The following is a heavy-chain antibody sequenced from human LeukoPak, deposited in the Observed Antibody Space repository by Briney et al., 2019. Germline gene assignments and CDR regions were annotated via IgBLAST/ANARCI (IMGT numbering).Heavy chain of an antibody. Sequence: WASVKVSCKASGYTFTGYYMHWVRQAPGQGLEWMGWINPNSGGTNYAQKFQGRVTMTRDTSISTAYMELSRLRSDDTAVYYCARGVGYYYGSGSYYSYMDVWGKGTTVTISS. CDR3: ARGVGYYYGSGSYYSYMDV. CDR2: INPNSGGT. V-gene: IGHV1-2*02. J-gene: IGHJ6*03. CDR1: GYTFTGYY. D-gene: IGHD3-10*01.